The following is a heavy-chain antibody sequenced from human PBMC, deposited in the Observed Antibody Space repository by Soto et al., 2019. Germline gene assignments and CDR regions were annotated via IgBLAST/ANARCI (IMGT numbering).Heavy chain of an antibody. V-gene: IGHV1-8*01. CDR1: GYTFTSYD. CDR2: MNPKSGNT. J-gene: IGHJ4*01. Sequence: ASVKVSCKASGYTFTSYDINWVRQATGQGLEWMGWMNPKSGNTGYAQKFQGRVTMTSNTSISTAYMELSSLRSEDTAVYYWARGPYSSSSEWFVYWGQGTLVTVSS. CDR3: ARGPYSSSSEWFVY. D-gene: IGHD6-6*01.